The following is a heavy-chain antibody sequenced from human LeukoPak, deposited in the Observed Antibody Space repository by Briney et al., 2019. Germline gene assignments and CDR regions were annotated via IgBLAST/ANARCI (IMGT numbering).Heavy chain of an antibody. CDR3: ARDRTSTPWLFDY. J-gene: IGHJ4*02. CDR1: GGTFSSYA. V-gene: IGHV1-69*04. D-gene: IGHD2/OR15-2a*01. CDR2: IIPIFGIA. Sequence: SVKVSCKASGGTFSSYAISWVRQAPGQGLEWMGRIIPIFGIANYAQRFQGRVTITADKSTSTAYMELSSLRSEDTAVYYCARDRTSTPWLFDYWGQGTLVTVSS.